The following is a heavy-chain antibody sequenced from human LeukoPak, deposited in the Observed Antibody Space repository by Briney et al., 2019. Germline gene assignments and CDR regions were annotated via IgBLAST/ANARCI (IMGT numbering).Heavy chain of an antibody. CDR2: INAGNGDT. CDR3: ARGTVTRASSWSNLFDY. J-gene: IGHJ4*02. CDR1: GYTFTNFA. Sequence: GASVKVSCKASGYTFTNFAMHWVRQAPGQRLEWMGWINAGNGDTKYSRNFQGRVTITRDTSATTSYMELSFLRSEDTAVYYCARGTVTRASSWSNLFDYWGQGTLVTVSS. V-gene: IGHV1-3*01. D-gene: IGHD6-13*01.